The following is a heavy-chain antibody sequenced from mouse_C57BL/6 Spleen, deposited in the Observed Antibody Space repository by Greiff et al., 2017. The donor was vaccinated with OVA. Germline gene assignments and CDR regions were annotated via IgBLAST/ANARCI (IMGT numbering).Heavy chain of an antibody. Sequence: DVKLVESGGGLVQPKGSLKLSCAASGFSFNTYAMNWVRQAPGKGLEWVARIRSKSNNYATYYADSVKDRFTISRDDSESMLYLQMNNLKTEDTAMYYCVSPSDSSLWFAYWGQGTLVTVSA. V-gene: IGHV10-1*01. D-gene: IGHD3-2*02. J-gene: IGHJ3*01. CDR1: GFSFNTYA. CDR3: VSPSDSSLWFAY. CDR2: IRSKSNNYAT.